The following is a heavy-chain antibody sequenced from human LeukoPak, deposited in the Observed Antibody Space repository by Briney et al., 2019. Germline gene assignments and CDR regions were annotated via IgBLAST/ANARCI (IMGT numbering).Heavy chain of an antibody. CDR3: ARWEVVVAAQVGKYSFDY. Sequence: ASVKVSCKASGYTFTGYYMHWVRQAPGQGLEWMGWMNPNSANTGYAQKFQGRVTMTRNTSISTAYMELSNLRSEDTAVYYCARWEVVVAAQVGKYSFDYWGQGTLVTVSS. CDR2: MNPNSANT. CDR1: GYTFTGYY. D-gene: IGHD2-15*01. V-gene: IGHV1-8*02. J-gene: IGHJ4*02.